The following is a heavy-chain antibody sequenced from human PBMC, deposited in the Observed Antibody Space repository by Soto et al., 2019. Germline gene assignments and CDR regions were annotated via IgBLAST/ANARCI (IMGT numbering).Heavy chain of an antibody. D-gene: IGHD2-2*01. J-gene: IGHJ3*02. Sequence: QVQLQQWGAGLLKPSETLSLTCAVYGGSFSGYYWSWIRQPPGKGLEWIGEINHSGSTNYNPSLKRRVTISVDTSKNQFSLKLSSVTAADTAVYYCARVASTKRGNIVVVPAANTADAFDIWGQGTMVTVSS. CDR1: GGSFSGYY. V-gene: IGHV4-34*01. CDR2: INHSGST. CDR3: ARVASTKRGNIVVVPAANTADAFDI.